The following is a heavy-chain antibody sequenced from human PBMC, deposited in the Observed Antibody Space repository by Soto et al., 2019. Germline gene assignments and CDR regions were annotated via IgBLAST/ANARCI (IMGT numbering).Heavy chain of an antibody. V-gene: IGHV3-49*04. CDR3: TSLDFWSGSYYYYYGMDV. CDR2: IRSKAYGGTT. J-gene: IGHJ6*02. CDR1: GFTFGDYA. Sequence: PGGSLRLSCTASGFTFGDYAMSWVRQAPGKGLEWVGFIRSKAYGGTTEYAASVKGRFTISRDDSKSIAYLQMNSLKTEDTAVYYCTSLDFWSGSYYYYYGMDVWGQGTTVTVSS. D-gene: IGHD3-3*01.